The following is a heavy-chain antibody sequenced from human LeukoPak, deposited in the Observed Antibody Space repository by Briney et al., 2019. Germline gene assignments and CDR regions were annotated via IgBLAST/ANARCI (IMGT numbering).Heavy chain of an antibody. CDR3: ASSVPATKIFDY. J-gene: IGHJ4*02. V-gene: IGHV3-21*01. Sequence: GGSLRLSCAASGFTFISYSMNWVRQAPGKGLEWVSSISSYSTSIYYADSLKGRFTVSRDNAKNSLYLQMNSPRAEDTAVYYCASSVPATKIFDYWGQGTLVTVSS. CDR1: GFTFISYS. D-gene: IGHD6-19*01. CDR2: ISSYSTSI.